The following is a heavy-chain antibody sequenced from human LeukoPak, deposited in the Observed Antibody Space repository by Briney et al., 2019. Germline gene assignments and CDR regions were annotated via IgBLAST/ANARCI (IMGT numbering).Heavy chain of an antibody. J-gene: IGHJ4*02. D-gene: IGHD5-18*01. Sequence: SVKVSCKPSGGTFSSYAISWVRQAPGQRREWMGGIIPIFGTANYEQKFQGRVTITTAESTSTAYMELSSLRPEDTAVYYCARGRGYSYGPFDYWGQGTLVTVSS. V-gene: IGHV1-69*05. CDR1: GGTFSSYA. CDR2: IIPIFGTA. CDR3: ARGRGYSYGPFDY.